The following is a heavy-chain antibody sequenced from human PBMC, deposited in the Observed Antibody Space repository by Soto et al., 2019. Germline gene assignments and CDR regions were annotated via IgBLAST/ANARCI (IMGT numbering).Heavy chain of an antibody. CDR3: AKGLRRLLRTQYYYGLDV. V-gene: IGHV3-23*01. D-gene: IGHD3-10*01. CDR2: ISGSGGST. Sequence: GGSLRLSCAASGFTVCPYAMSWVRQAPGKGLEWVSSISGSGGSTHYADSVKGRFTVSRDNSKRALSLQMSSLREEDTATYYCAKGLRRLLRTQYYYGLDVWGRGTTVTVSS. J-gene: IGHJ6*02. CDR1: GFTVCPYA.